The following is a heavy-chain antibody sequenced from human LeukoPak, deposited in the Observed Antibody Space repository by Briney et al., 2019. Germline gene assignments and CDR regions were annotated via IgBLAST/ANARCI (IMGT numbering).Heavy chain of an antibody. CDR2: IRYDGSYK. Sequence: GGSLRLSCAASGFTFSSYGMHWVRQAPGKGLEWVAFIRYDGSYKYYADSVKGRFTISRDNAKNSLYLQMNSLRAEDTALYYCAKDGYYYDIKGYFDYWGQGTLVTVSS. D-gene: IGHD3-22*01. V-gene: IGHV3-30*02. J-gene: IGHJ4*02. CDR1: GFTFSSYG. CDR3: AKDGYYYDIKGYFDY.